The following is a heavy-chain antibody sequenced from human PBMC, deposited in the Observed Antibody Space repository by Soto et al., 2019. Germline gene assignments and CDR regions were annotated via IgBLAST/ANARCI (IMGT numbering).Heavy chain of an antibody. J-gene: IGHJ4*02. D-gene: IGHD3-3*01. CDR3: AKDMGFLEWLLGVGFDY. CDR1: GFTFDDYA. CDR2: ISWNSGSI. Sequence: GGSLRLSCAASGFTFDDYAMHWVRQAPGKGLEWVSGISWNSGSIGYADSVKGRFTISRDNAKNSLYLQMNSLRAEDTALYYCAKDMGFLEWLLGVGFDYWGQGTLVTVSS. V-gene: IGHV3-9*01.